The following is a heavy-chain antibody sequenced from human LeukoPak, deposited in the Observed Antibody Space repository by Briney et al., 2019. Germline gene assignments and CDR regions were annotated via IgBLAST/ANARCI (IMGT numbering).Heavy chain of an antibody. CDR2: ISGGGGST. CDR1: GFTFTNYA. Sequence: PAGSLCLSCAASGFTFTNYAMSWVRQAPGEGLEWVSTISGGGGSTYYADSVMGRFTISRDNSKNTLYLQMNSLRAEDTAVYYCAKENWVYNWKYDSSGSGINYWGQGTRVTVSS. D-gene: IGHD3-22*01. J-gene: IGHJ4*02. V-gene: IGHV3-23*01. CDR3: AKENWVYNWKYDSSGSGINY.